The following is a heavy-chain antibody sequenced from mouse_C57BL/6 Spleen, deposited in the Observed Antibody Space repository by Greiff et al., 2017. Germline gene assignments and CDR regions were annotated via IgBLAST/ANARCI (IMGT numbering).Heavy chain of an antibody. V-gene: IGHV1-59*01. J-gene: IGHJ2*01. CDR3: AREEAYGNYPFVDY. CDR2: IDPSDSYT. D-gene: IGHD2-1*01. CDR1: GYTFTSYW. Sequence: QVQLQQPGAELVRPGTSVKLSCKASGYTFTSYWMHWVKQRPGQGLEWIGVIDPSDSYTNYNQKFKGKASLTVDTASSTAYMQLSSLTSEDSAVYYCAREEAYGNYPFVDYWGQGTTLTVSS.